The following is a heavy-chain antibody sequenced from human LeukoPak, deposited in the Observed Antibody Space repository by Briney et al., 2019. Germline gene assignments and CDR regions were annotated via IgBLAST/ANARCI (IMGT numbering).Heavy chain of an antibody. Sequence: SETLSLTCTVSGGSISSYYWSWIRQPPGKGLEWIAYIHYSGSTKYNPSLKSRVTISIDTSKKQFSLKLSSVTAADTAVYYCARESKDAFDIWGQGTMVTVSS. CDR1: GGSISSYY. J-gene: IGHJ3*02. V-gene: IGHV4-59*01. CDR3: ARESKDAFDI. CDR2: IHYSGST.